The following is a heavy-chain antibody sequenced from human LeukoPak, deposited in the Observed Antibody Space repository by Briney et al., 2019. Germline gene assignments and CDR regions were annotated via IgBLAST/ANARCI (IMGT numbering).Heavy chain of an antibody. CDR2: ISGSGGST. Sequence: GGSLRLSCAASGFTFSTYVVNWVRQAPGKGLEWVSTISGSGGSTYYADSVKGRFTISRDNSKNTLYLQMNSLRAEDTAVYYCAKDKRFGELGVYWGRGTLVTVSS. CDR3: AKDKRFGELGVY. D-gene: IGHD3-10*01. CDR1: GFTFSTYV. V-gene: IGHV3-23*01. J-gene: IGHJ4*02.